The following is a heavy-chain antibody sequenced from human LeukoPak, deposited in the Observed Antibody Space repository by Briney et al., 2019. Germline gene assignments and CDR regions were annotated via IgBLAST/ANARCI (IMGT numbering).Heavy chain of an antibody. CDR3: ARDWVGDIVVVPAAMHNWFDP. CDR1: GYSINSAYY. V-gene: IGHV4-38-2*02. J-gene: IGHJ5*02. CDR2: IYHSGSP. D-gene: IGHD2-2*01. Sequence: SETLSLTCTVSGYSINSAYYWGWIRQPPGKGLEWIGSIYHSGSPDYNPSLKSRVTISVDTSKNQFSLKLSSVTAADTAVYYCARDWVGDIVVVPAAMHNWFDPWGQGTLVTVSS.